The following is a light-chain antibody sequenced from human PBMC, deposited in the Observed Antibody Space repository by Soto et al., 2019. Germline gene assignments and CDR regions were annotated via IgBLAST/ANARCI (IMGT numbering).Light chain of an antibody. CDR2: GNN. J-gene: IGLJ3*02. V-gene: IGLV1-40*01. Sequence: QSVLTQPPSVSGAPGQRVTISCTGSSSNLGAAYDVHWYQQLRGTAPKLLIYGNNRRPSGVPDRFSGYKSGTSASLAITGLQAEDEADYYCQSYDISLSASVFGGGTKVTVL. CDR1: SSNLGAAYD. CDR3: QSYDISLSASV.